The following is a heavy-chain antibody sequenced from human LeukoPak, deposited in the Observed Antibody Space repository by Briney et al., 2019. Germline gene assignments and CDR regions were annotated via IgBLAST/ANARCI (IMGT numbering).Heavy chain of an antibody. CDR3: ARDEVVTPEGSYYYYYYMDV. V-gene: IGHV3-7*01. CDR1: GFTFSSYW. D-gene: IGHD4-23*01. CDR2: IKQDGSEK. J-gene: IGHJ6*03. Sequence: GGSLRLSCAASGFTFSSYWMSWVRQAPGKGLEWVANIKQDGSEKYYVDSVKGRFTISRDNAKNSLYLQMNSLRAEDTAVYYCARDEVVTPEGSYYYYYYMDVWGTGTTVTVSS.